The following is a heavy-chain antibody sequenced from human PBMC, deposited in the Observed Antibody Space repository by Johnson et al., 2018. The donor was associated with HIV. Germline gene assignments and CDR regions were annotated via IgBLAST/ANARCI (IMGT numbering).Heavy chain of an antibody. J-gene: IGHJ3*02. CDR1: GFTVSSNY. Sequence: VQLVESGGGLIQPGGSLRLSCAASGFTVSSNYMSWVRQAPGKGLEWVSVISGSGGSTYYADSVKGRFTISRDNSKNTLYLQMNSLRAEDTAVYYCAKDLHGYQLRDDAFDIWGQGTKVTVSS. CDR3: AKDLHGYQLRDDAFDI. V-gene: IGHV3-23*04. D-gene: IGHD2-2*01. CDR2: ISGSGGST.